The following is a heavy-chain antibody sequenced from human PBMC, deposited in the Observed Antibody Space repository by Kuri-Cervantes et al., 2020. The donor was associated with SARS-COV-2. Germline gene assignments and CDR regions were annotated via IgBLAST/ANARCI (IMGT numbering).Heavy chain of an antibody. D-gene: IGHD3-10*01. CDR3: ARVGGNWELPFDY. CDR1: GGSISSYY. CDR2: IYYSGST. Sequence: SETLSLTCTVSGGSISSYYWSWIRQPPGKGLEWIGYIYYSGSTNYNPSLKSRVIISVDTSKNQFSLKLSSVTAADTAVYYCARVGGNWELPFDYWGQGTLVTVSS. V-gene: IGHV4-59*01. J-gene: IGHJ4*02.